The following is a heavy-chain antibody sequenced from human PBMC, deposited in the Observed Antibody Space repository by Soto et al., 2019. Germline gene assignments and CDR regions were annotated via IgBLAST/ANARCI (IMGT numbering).Heavy chain of an antibody. CDR2: INPKSGGT. D-gene: IGHD2-8*01. J-gene: IGHJ6*01. CDR3: ARGHSTDCSNGVCSFFYNHEMDV. V-gene: IGHV1-2*04. CDR1: GYSFTDYH. Sequence: ASVKVSCKASGYSFTDYHIHWVRQAPGQGLEWLGRINPKSGGTSTAQKFQGWVTMTRDRSISTVYMELTRLRSDDTAVYFCARGHSTDCSNGVCSFFYNHEMDVWGPGTTSIVTS.